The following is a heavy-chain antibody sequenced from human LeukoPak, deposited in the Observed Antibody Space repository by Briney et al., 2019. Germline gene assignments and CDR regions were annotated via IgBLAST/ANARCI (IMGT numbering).Heavy chain of an antibody. J-gene: IGHJ6*02. CDR1: GGSISSYY. D-gene: IGHD3-3*01. Sequence: SETLYLACTVSGGSISSYYWSWIRQPPGKGLEWIGYIYYSGSTNYYPSLKNRVTISVDTSKNQFSLKVSSVTAADTAVYYCASAREYYDFWSGYYKAPFYYYYYGMDVWGQGTTVTVSS. CDR2: IYYSGST. CDR3: ASAREYYDFWSGYYKAPFYYYYYGMDV. V-gene: IGHV4-59*01.